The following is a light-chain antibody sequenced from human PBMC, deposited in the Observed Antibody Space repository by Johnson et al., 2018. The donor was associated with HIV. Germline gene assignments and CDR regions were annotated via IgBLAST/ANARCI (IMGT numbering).Light chain of an antibody. V-gene: IGLV1-51*01. CDR1: SSNIGNNY. J-gene: IGLJ1*01. Sequence: QSVLTQPPSVSAAPGQKVTISCSGSSSNIGNNYVSWYQQLPGTAPKLLIYDNNKRPSGIPDRFSGSKSGTSATLGITGLKTGDEADYYCGTWDSSLSAVYDYVPGTKVTVL. CDR2: DNN. CDR3: GTWDSSLSAVYD.